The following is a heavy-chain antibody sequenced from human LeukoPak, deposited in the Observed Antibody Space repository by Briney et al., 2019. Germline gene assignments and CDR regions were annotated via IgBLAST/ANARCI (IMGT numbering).Heavy chain of an antibody. V-gene: IGHV1-18*01. CDR3: ARDENYGIFFNVDY. CDR1: SYRFVLYG. D-gene: IGHD4-17*01. Sequence: ASVKVCCKASSYRFVLYGISWVRQAPGEGPEWMGWISGSTGDTNYAQKFQGRVTMTADTSTSTAYMELRSLRSDDTAVYYCARDENYGIFFNVDYWGQGTLVTVSS. J-gene: IGHJ4*02. CDR2: ISGSTGDT.